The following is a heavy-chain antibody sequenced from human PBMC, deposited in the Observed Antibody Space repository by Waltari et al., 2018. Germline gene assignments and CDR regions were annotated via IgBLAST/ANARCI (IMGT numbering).Heavy chain of an antibody. CDR1: GYTFTSYA. V-gene: IGHV1-18*01. D-gene: IGHD3-3*01. CDR3: AREPVAIFGVVINRVFDY. J-gene: IGHJ4*02. Sequence: QVQLVQSGAEVKKPGASVKVSCKASGYTFTSYAFSLVRQAPGQGREWMGWISAYNGNTNYAQKLQGRVTMTTDTSTSTAYMELRSLRSDDTAVYYCAREPVAIFGVVINRVFDYWGQGTLVTVSS. CDR2: ISAYNGNT.